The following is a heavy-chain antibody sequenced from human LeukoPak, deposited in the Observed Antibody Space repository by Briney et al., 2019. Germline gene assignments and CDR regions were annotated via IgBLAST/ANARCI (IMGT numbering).Heavy chain of an antibody. D-gene: IGHD3-16*01. CDR1: GFTFSSYG. CDR3: ARAGELRYMDV. Sequence: GGTLRLSCEASGFTFSSYGMSWVRQAPGQGLEWVSAISGSGGSTYYADSVKGRFTISRDNAKNSLFLQMNSLRADDTAIYYCARAGELRYMDVWGKGTAVTVSS. J-gene: IGHJ6*03. CDR2: ISGSGGST. V-gene: IGHV3-23*01.